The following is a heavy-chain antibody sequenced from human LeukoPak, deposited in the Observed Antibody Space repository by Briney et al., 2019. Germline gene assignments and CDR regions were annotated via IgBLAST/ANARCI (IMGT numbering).Heavy chain of an antibody. CDR3: AKGHSSSEFDY. Sequence: GGSLRLSCAASGFTFSSYGMHWVRQAPGKGLEWVAVISYDGSNKYYADSVKGRFTISRDNSKNTLYLQMNSLRAEDTAVYYCAKGHSSSEFDYWGQGTLVTVSS. V-gene: IGHV3-30*18. J-gene: IGHJ4*02. D-gene: IGHD6-13*01. CDR2: ISYDGSNK. CDR1: GFTFSSYG.